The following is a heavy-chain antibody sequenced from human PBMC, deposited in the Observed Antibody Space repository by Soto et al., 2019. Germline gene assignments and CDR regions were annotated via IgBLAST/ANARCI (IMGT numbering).Heavy chain of an antibody. CDR1: GFTFSSYG. J-gene: IGHJ4*02. CDR2: IWYDGSNK. D-gene: IGHD6-19*01. CDR3: ASSYSSGWYYFDY. V-gene: IGHV3-33*01. Sequence: QVQLVESGGGVVQPGRSLRLSCAASGFTFSSYGMHWVRQAPGKGLEWVAVIWYDGSNKYYADSVKGRFTISRDNSKNTPYLQMNSLRAEDTAVYYCASSYSSGWYYFDYWGQGTLVTVSS.